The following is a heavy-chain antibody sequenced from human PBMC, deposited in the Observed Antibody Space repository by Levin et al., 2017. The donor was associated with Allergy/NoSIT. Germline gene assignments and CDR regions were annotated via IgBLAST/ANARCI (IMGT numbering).Heavy chain of an antibody. CDR3: ARASFTVTTRPNYYYYGMDV. CDR1: GFTFSDHY. CDR2: SRNKANSYST. V-gene: IGHV3-72*01. Sequence: PGGSLRLSCAASGFTFSDHYMDWVRQAPGKGLEWIGRSRNKANSYSTEYAASVRGRFTVSRDDSKNSLYLQMNSLKTEDTAVYYCARASFTVTTRPNYYYYGMDVWGQGTTVTVSS. D-gene: IGHD4-17*01. J-gene: IGHJ6*02.